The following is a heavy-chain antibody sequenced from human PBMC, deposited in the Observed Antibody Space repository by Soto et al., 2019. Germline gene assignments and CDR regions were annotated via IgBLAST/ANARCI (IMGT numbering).Heavy chain of an antibody. CDR3: ARGDYYDSSGYYPFDY. V-gene: IGHV1-69*13. J-gene: IGHJ4*02. CDR1: GGTFSSYA. D-gene: IGHD3-22*01. Sequence: ASVKVSCKASGGTFSSYAISWVRQAPGQGLEWMGGIIPIFGTANYAQKFQGRVTITADESTSTAYMELSSLRSEDTAVYYCARGDYYDSSGYYPFDYWGQGTLVTVSS. CDR2: IIPIFGTA.